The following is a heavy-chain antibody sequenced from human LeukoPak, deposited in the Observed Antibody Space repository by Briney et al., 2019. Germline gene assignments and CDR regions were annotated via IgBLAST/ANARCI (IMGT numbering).Heavy chain of an antibody. CDR1: GFSFSRYS. Sequence: GGSLRISSAAFGFSFSRYSMNWVRQAPGKGLNWVSSISSIATYIYYADSVNGRFTISRDNAKKSLYLHMNSLRAEDTAVYYCARILYSYGNSEYAFDIWGQGTMVTVSS. D-gene: IGHD5-18*01. CDR2: ISSIATYI. V-gene: IGHV3-21*01. CDR3: ARILYSYGNSEYAFDI. J-gene: IGHJ3*02.